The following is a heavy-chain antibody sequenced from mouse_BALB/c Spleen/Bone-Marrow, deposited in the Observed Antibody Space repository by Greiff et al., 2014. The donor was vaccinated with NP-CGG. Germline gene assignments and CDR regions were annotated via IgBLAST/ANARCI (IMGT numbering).Heavy chain of an antibody. CDR2: IAPANGNT. D-gene: IGHD1-1*01. Sequence: VQLQQSGAELVKPGASVKLSCTASGFNIKDTYMHWVKQRPEQGLEWIGRIAPANGNTKYDPKFQGKATITADTSSNTAYLQSSSLTSEDTAVYYGARYYQYSNAMDYWGQGTSVTVSS. J-gene: IGHJ4*01. CDR3: ARYYQYSNAMDY. V-gene: IGHV14-3*02. CDR1: GFNIKDTY.